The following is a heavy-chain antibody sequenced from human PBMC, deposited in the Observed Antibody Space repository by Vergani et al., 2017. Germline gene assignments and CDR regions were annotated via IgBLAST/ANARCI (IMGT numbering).Heavy chain of an antibody. CDR1: GFTFSSYG. J-gene: IGHJ4*02. CDR3: ANKQWLDY. V-gene: IGHV3-30*02. CDR2: IRYDGSNK. D-gene: IGHD6-19*01. Sequence: QVQLVESGGGVVQPGGSLRLSCAASGFTFSSYGMHWVRQAPGKGLEGVAFIRYDGSNKYYADSAKGRFTISRDNSKNTLYLQMNSLRAEDTAVYYCANKQWLDYWGQGTLVTVSS.